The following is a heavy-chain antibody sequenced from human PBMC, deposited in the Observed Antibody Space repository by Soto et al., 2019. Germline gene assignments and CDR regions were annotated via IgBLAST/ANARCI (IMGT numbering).Heavy chain of an antibody. D-gene: IGHD3-16*02. CDR3: AKDARGNYRYFDY. J-gene: IGHJ4*02. Sequence: GGSLRLSCAASGFTFSTYAMSWVRQAPGKGLEWVSGISPSGAGTYYADPVKGRFTISRDNSKNTLYLHMNSLTAEDTAIYYCAKDARGNYRYFDYWGQGTLVTVSS. CDR1: GFTFSTYA. V-gene: IGHV3-23*01. CDR2: ISPSGAGT.